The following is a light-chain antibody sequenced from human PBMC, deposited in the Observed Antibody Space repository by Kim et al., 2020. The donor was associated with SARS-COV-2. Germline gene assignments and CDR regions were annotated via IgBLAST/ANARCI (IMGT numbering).Light chain of an antibody. V-gene: IGKV1-27*01. CDR1: QDISNY. J-gene: IGKJ1*01. CDR2: AAS. CDR3: QKSDSAPWT. Sequence: DIQMTQSPSSLSASVGDRVTITCRASQDISNYLAWFQLKPGKAPKLLIYAASALQPGVPSRFSGSGSGTDFTLTVTSLQPEDVATYNCQKSDSAPWTFGQGTTVDIK.